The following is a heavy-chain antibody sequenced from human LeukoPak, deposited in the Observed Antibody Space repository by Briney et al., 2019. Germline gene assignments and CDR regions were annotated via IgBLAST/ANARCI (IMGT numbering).Heavy chain of an antibody. CDR2: IKQDGAEK. J-gene: IGHJ4*01. CDR3: ASDGTAAGLYFDL. CDR1: GFTFSSYW. V-gene: IGHV3-7*01. D-gene: IGHD6-13*01. Sequence: GGSLRLSCGVSGFTFSSYWMNWVRQAPGKGLEWVASIKQDGAEKSYVDSVKGRFTISRDNAKNSLYLQMSSLRAEDTAVYYCASDGTAAGLYFDLWGQGTLVTVSS.